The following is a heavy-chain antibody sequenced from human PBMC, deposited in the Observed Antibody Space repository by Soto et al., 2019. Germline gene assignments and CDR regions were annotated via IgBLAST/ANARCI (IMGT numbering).Heavy chain of an antibody. V-gene: IGHV4-39*01. Sequence: PETLPLTYTVSAGSTSSGTNYWAWIRQPPGKGLDWIANIYHSGSTFYNPSLKSRVTISLDTSKNQFSLKLRSLTAADTAVYYCGRNEAGWHLDSWGRGTLVTVSS. J-gene: IGHJ4*02. CDR1: AGSTSSGTNY. CDR2: IYHSGST. D-gene: IGHD6-25*01. CDR3: GRNEAGWHLDS.